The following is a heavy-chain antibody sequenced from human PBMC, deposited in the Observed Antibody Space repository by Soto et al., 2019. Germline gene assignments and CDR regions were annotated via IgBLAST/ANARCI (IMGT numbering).Heavy chain of an antibody. CDR1: GFSFSSYF. CDR3: ARENWSSLDV. V-gene: IGHV3-74*01. Sequence: EVQLVESGGGSVQPGGSLRLSCAASGFSFSSYFMAWVRQAPGEGLVSVSHVPGDGSRASYADSVRGRFTISRDNAKNTLYLQMDSLGDEDTAIYYCARENWSSLDVWGQGTTVTVSS. J-gene: IGHJ6*01. CDR2: VPGDGSRA.